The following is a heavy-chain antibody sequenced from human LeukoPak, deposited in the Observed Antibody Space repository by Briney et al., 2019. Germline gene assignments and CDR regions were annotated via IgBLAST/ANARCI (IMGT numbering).Heavy chain of an antibody. CDR3: ARSYGSGSYYTNWFDP. J-gene: IGHJ5*02. D-gene: IGHD3-10*01. CDR1: GYRFTSYW. V-gene: IGHV5-51*01. CDR2: IYPGDSDT. Sequence: GESLKISCRGSGYRFTSYWIGWVRPMPGKGLEWMGIIYPGDSDTRYSPSFQGQVTISADKSISTAYLQWSSLKASDTAMYYCARSYGSGSYYTNWFDPWGQGTLVTVSS.